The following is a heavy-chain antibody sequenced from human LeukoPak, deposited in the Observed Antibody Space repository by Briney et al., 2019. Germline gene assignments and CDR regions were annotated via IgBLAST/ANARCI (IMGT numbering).Heavy chain of an antibody. CDR1: GFTFSSYW. CDR2: INSDGSST. CDR3: ARGKITVIAYKSAKDY. J-gene: IGHJ4*02. V-gene: IGHV3-74*01. D-gene: IGHD3-22*01. Sequence: GGSLRLSCAASGFTFSSYWMHWVRQAPGKGLVWVSRINSDGSSTSYADSVKGRFTISRDNAKNTLYLQMNSLRAEDTAVYYCARGKITVIAYKSAKDYWGQGTLVTVSS.